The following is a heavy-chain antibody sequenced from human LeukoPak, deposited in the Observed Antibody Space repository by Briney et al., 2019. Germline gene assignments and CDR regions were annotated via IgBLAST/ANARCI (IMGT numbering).Heavy chain of an antibody. J-gene: IGHJ6*03. CDR3: ARGSGGSRPYYYYYYYMDV. Sequence: SVKVSCKASGGTFSSYAISWVRQAPGQGLEWMGGIIPIFGTANYAQKFQGRVTITADKSTSTAYMELSSLRSEDTAVYYCARGSGGSRPYYYYYYYMDVWGKGTTVTASS. CDR1: GGTFSSYA. CDR2: IIPIFGTA. V-gene: IGHV1-69*06. D-gene: IGHD2-15*01.